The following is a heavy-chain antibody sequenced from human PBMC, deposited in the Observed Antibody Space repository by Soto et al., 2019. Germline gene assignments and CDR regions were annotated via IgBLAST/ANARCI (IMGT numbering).Heavy chain of an antibody. J-gene: IGHJ4*02. CDR2: MSFDGTYK. D-gene: IGHD4-17*01. CDR1: GFRFSDYG. Sequence: QVQLAESGGGVVQPGRSLRLSCVGSGFRFSDYGMHWVRQAPGKGLEWVAMMSFDGTYKYYADAVKGRFIISRDNSKNTLYLQMNCLRAEDTAVYYCAKDRRDGEYNSVYDFWGQGTLVTVSS. V-gene: IGHV3-30*18. CDR3: AKDRRDGEYNSVYDF.